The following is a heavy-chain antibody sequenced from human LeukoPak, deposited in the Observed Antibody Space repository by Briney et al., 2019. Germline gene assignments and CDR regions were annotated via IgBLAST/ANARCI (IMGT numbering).Heavy chain of an antibody. J-gene: IGHJ1*01. CDR3: ATNYYDIPRGFQH. V-gene: IGHV1-24*01. CDR2: FDPEDGET. D-gene: IGHD3-22*01. Sequence: ASVKVSCKASGYTFTSYYMHWVRQAPGKGLEWMGGFDPEDGETIYAQKFQGRVTMTEDTSTDTAYMELSSLRSEDTAVYYCATNYYDIPRGFQHWGQGTLVTVSS. CDR1: GYTFTSYY.